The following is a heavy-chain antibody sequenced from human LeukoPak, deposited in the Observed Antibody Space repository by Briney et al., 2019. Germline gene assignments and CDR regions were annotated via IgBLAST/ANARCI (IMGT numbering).Heavy chain of an antibody. D-gene: IGHD2-2*01. V-gene: IGHV3-23*01. CDR2: ISGSGDST. J-gene: IGHJ5*02. Sequence: GGSRRLSCAASGFTFTNYAMNWVRQAPGKGLEWVSGISGSGDSTHYADSVKGRFTISRDNSKNTLHLQMNSLRAEDTAVYFCAKNASLPYCTSTTCPIDPWGQGALVTVSS. CDR3: AKNASLPYCTSTTCPIDP. CDR1: GFTFTNYA.